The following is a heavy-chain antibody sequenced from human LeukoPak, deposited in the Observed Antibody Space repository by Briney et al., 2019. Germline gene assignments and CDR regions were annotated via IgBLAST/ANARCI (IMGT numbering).Heavy chain of an antibody. D-gene: IGHD1-26*01. CDR1: GFTFSSYS. CDR3: ARDGGSYYGGDY. CDR2: ISSSSSYI. J-gene: IGHJ4*02. V-gene: IGHV3-21*01. Sequence: GGSLRLSCAASGFTFSSYSMNWVRQAPGKGLEWVSSISSSSSYIYYADSVKGRFTISRDNAKNSLYLQMNSLRAEDTAVYYCARDGGSYYGGDYWGQGTLVTVSS.